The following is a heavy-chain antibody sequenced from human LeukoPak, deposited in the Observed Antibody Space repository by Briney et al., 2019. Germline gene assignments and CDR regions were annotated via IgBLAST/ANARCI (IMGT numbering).Heavy chain of an antibody. D-gene: IGHD3-10*01. CDR1: GGSISSSSYY. V-gene: IGHV4-39*01. CDR2: IYYSGST. J-gene: IGHJ4*02. Sequence: PSETLSLTCTVSGGSISSSSYYWGWIRQPPGKGLEWIGSIYYSGSTYYNPSLKSRVTISVDTSKNQFSLKLSPVTAADTAVYYCARHRGVLLWFGEIDYWGQGTLVTVSS. CDR3: ARHRGVLLWFGEIDY.